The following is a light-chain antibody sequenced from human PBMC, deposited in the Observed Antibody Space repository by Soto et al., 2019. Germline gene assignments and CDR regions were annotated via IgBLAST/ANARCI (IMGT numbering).Light chain of an antibody. CDR2: DAS. V-gene: IGKV3-11*01. J-gene: IGKJ4*01. CDR3: QQRSNWQGAT. Sequence: EIVLTQSPATLSLSPGERSTLSCSSSQSVSSYLAWYQQKPGQAPRLLIYDASNRATGIPARFSGSGSGTDFTLTISSLEPEDFAVYYCQQRSNWQGATFGGGTKVDIK. CDR1: QSVSSY.